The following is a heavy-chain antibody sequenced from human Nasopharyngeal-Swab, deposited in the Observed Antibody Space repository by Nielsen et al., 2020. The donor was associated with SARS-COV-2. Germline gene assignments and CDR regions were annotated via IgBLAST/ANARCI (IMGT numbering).Heavy chain of an antibody. V-gene: IGHV3-48*04. CDR1: GFTFGPYT. Sequence: GESLKISCATSGFTFGPYTMTWVRQAPGKWLQWISYITSGNSVQYADSVRGRFTISRDNAKNSLYLQINSLTAEDTAVYYCARERGGGYGDYWGQGTLVTVSS. D-gene: IGHD5-12*01. J-gene: IGHJ4*02. CDR2: ITSGNSV. CDR3: ARERGGGYGDY.